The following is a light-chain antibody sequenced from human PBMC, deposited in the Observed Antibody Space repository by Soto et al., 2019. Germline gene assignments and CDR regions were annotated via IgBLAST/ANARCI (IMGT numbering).Light chain of an antibody. CDR1: QGIRND. CDR2: AAS. Sequence: AIQMTQSPSSLSASVGDRVTITCRARQGIRNDLGWYQQKPGKAPQLLIYAASSLQSVVPSRFSGSGSGTDFTLTISSLQPEDFATYYCLQDYNYPRTFGQGTKVEIK. J-gene: IGKJ1*01. V-gene: IGKV1-6*01. CDR3: LQDYNYPRT.